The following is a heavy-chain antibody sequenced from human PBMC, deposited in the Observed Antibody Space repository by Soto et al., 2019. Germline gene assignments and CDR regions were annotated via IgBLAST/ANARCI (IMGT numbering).Heavy chain of an antibody. J-gene: IGHJ6*02. D-gene: IGHD3-3*01. CDR3: ARDLRYDFWSGYYTGPYYYYYGMDV. Sequence: EVQLVESGGGLVQPGGSLRLSCAASGFTFSSYWMHWVRQAPGKGLVWVSRINSDGSSTSYADSVKGRFTISRDNAKNTLYLQMNILRAEDTAVYYCARDLRYDFWSGYYTGPYYYYYGMDVWGQGTTVTVSS. CDR2: INSDGSST. CDR1: GFTFSSYW. V-gene: IGHV3-74*01.